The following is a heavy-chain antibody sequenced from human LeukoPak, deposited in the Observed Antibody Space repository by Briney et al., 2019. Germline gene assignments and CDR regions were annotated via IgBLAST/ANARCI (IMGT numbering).Heavy chain of an antibody. CDR1: GFTFSSGY. J-gene: IGHJ4*02. CDR2: ISSDGSNT. V-gene: IGHV3-74*01. Sequence: GGSLRLSCAVSGFTFSSGYMHWVRQPPGKGPVWVSRISSDGSNTIYADSVKGRFTISRDDARNTLYLQMNSLRYADTAVYYCAGCTGGGVYWGQGTLVTVSS. CDR3: AGCTGGGVY. D-gene: IGHD1-14*01.